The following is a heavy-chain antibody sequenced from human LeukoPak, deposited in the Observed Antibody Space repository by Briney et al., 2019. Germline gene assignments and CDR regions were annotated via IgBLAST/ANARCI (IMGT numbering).Heavy chain of an antibody. CDR3: ARGPYYYDSKTFDY. CDR2: IYYSGST. V-gene: IGHV4-31*03. D-gene: IGHD3-22*01. CDR1: GGSIAGGGYY. Sequence: SETLSLTCSVSGGSIAGGGYYWRWIRQHPGKGLEWIGYIYYSGSTYYNPSLKSRVTISVDTSKNQFSLKLSSVTAADTAVYYCARGPYYYDSKTFDYWGQGTLVTVSP. J-gene: IGHJ4*02.